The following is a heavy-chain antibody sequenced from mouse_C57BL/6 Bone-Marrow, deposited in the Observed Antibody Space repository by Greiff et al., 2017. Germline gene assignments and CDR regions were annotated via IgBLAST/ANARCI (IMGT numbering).Heavy chain of an antibody. V-gene: IGHV5-17*01. Sequence: EVKVVESGGGLVKPGGSLKLSCAASGFTFSDYGMHWVRQAPEKGLEWVAYISSGSSTIYYADTVKGRFTISRDNAKNTLFLQMTSLRSEDTAMYYCARGGYYGSYYFDYWGQGTTLTVSS. CDR1: GFTFSDYG. D-gene: IGHD1-1*01. CDR2: ISSGSSTI. J-gene: IGHJ2*01. CDR3: ARGGYYGSYYFDY.